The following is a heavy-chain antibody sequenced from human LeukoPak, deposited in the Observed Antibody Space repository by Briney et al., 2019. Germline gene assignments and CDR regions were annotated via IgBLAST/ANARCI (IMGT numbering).Heavy chain of an antibody. V-gene: IGHV4-39*07. D-gene: IGHD3-10*01. J-gene: IGHJ6*03. CDR2: INHSGST. CDR1: GGPVNSNTYY. CDR3: ARVVRGVIILSGSYYMDV. Sequence: SETLSLTCSVSGGPVNSNTYYWGWIRQPPGKGKEWIGEINHSGSTNYNPSLKSRVTISVDTSKNQFSLKLSSVTAADTAVYYCARVVRGVIILSGSYYMDVWGKGTTVTVSS.